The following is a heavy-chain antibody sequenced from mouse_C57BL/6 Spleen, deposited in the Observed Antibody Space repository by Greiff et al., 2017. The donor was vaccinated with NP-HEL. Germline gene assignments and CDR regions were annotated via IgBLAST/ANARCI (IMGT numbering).Heavy chain of an antibody. CDR2: INPNNGGT. V-gene: IGHV1-18*01. CDR1: GYTFTDYN. D-gene: IGHD1-1*01. CDR3: ARSPTTVVEGGFDY. Sequence: SGPELVKPGASVKIPCKASGYTFTDYNMDWVKQSHGKSLEWIGDINPNNGGTIYNQKFKGKATLTVDKSSSTAYMELRSLTSEDTAVYYCARSPTTVVEGGFDYWGQGTTLTVSS. J-gene: IGHJ2*01.